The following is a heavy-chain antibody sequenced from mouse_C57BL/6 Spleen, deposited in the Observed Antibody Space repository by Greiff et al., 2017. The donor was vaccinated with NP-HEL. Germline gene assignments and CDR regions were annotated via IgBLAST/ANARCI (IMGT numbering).Heavy chain of an antibody. V-gene: IGHV1-80*01. D-gene: IGHD2-4*01. CDR3: ARVSYDYYYFDY. J-gene: IGHJ2*01. CDR2: IYPGDGDT. CDR1: GYAFSSYW. Sequence: LQESGAELVKPGASVKISCKASGYAFSSYWMNWVKQRPGKGLEWIGQIYPGDGDTNYNGKFKGKATLTADKSSSTAYMQLSSLTSEDSAVYFCARVSYDYYYFDYWGQGTTLTVSS.